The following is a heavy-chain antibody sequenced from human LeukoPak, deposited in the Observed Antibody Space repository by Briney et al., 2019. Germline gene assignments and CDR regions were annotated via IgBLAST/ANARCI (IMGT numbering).Heavy chain of an antibody. CDR3: ARPGGSYYGVFDY. CDR1: GGSFSGYY. V-gene: IGHV4-34*01. Sequence: SETLSLTCGVYGGSFSGYYWSWIRQPPGKGLEWIGEINHSGSTNYNPSLKSRVTISVDTSKNQFSLKLSSVTAADTAVYYCARPGGSYYGVFDYWGQGTLVTVSS. D-gene: IGHD1-26*01. J-gene: IGHJ4*02. CDR2: INHSGST.